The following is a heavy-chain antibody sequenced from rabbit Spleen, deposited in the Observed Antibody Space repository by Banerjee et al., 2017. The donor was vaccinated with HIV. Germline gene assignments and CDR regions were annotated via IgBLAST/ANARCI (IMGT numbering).Heavy chain of an antibody. CDR2: IYAGSSGST. Sequence: QEQLVESGGGLVRPEGSLKLSCTASGFSFSNKAVMCRVRQAPGKGLQWIACIYAGSSGSTYYASWVNGRFTISKTSSTTVTLQMTSLTAADTATYFCARGSATMTMVITGFYFDLWGPGTLVTVS. V-gene: IGHV1S45*01. J-gene: IGHJ4*01. CDR1: GFSFSNKAV. CDR3: ARGSATMTMVITGFYFDL. D-gene: IGHD2-1*01.